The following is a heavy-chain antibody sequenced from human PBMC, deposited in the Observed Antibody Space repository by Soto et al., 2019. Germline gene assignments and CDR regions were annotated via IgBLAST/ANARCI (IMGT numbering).Heavy chain of an antibody. Sequence: PGGSLRLSCVSSGFAFLGDWMSWVRQAPGKGLEWVANIKQDGSKAQYLESVRGRFTISRDNSKSSVYLQMNSLRAEDTALYYCARDFYGGFSYGPGDSWGQGTLVTVSS. CDR2: IKQDGSKA. V-gene: IGHV3-7*01. CDR3: ARDFYGGFSYGPGDS. J-gene: IGHJ4*02. CDR1: GFAFLGDW. D-gene: IGHD2-15*01.